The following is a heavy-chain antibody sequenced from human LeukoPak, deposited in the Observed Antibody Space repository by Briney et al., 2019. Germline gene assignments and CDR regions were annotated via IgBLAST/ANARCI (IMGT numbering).Heavy chain of an antibody. CDR3: ARVGDFGGTFFDS. V-gene: IGHV4-4*02. Sequence: SGTLSLTCVVSGGSINSNNWWGWVRRPPRKGLEWIGEIYHSGSSNYNPPLKGRVTISVDKSKHQFSLNLTSVTAADTAVYYCARVGDFGGTFFDSWGQGALVTVSS. J-gene: IGHJ4*02. CDR1: GGSINSNNW. CDR2: IYHSGSS. D-gene: IGHD4-23*01.